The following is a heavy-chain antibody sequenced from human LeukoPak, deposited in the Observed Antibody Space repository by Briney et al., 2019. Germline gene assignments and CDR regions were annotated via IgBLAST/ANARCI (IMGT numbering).Heavy chain of an antibody. Sequence: SETLSLTCTVSGGSISSYYWSWIRQPPGKGLEWIGYIYYSGSTNYNPSLKSRVTISVDTSKNQFSLKLSSVTAADTAVYYCARAYSGSRLPFDYWGQGTLATVSS. J-gene: IGHJ4*02. D-gene: IGHD1-26*01. CDR2: IYYSGST. CDR3: ARAYSGSRLPFDY. V-gene: IGHV4-59*01. CDR1: GGSISSYY.